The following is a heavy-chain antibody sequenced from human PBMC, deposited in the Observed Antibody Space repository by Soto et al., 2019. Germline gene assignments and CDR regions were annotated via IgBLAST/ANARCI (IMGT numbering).Heavy chain of an antibody. CDR1: GFTFSSYA. CDR3: AKESSGWPQRLYYYYYYGMDV. CDR2: ISGSGGST. D-gene: IGHD6-19*01. Sequence: PGGSLRLSCAASGFTFSSYAMSWVRQAPGKGLEWVSAISGSGGSTYYADSVKGRFTISRDNSKNTLYLQMNSLRAEDTAVYYCAKESSGWPQRLYYYYYYGMDVWGQGTTVTVSS. J-gene: IGHJ6*02. V-gene: IGHV3-23*01.